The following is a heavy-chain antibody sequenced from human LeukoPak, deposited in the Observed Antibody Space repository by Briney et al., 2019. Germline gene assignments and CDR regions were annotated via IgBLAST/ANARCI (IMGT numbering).Heavy chain of an antibody. CDR3: ARGEGWLANDY. Sequence: SQTLSLTCTVSGGSISSYYWSWIRQPPGKGLEWIGYIYYSGSTNYNPSLKSRVTISVDTSKNQFSLKLSSVTAADTAVYYCARGEGWLANDYWGQGTLVTVSS. CDR1: GGSISSYY. V-gene: IGHV4-59*01. J-gene: IGHJ4*02. D-gene: IGHD5-24*01. CDR2: IYYSGST.